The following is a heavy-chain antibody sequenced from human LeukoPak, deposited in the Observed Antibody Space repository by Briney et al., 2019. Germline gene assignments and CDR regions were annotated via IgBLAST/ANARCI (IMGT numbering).Heavy chain of an antibody. J-gene: IGHJ4*02. CDR1: GFTFSNAW. D-gene: IGHD4-17*01. V-gene: IGHV3-15*01. CDR3: TTAPYGDPTGDY. Sequence: GGSLRLSCAASGFTFSNAWMSWVRQAPGKRLEWVGRIKSKTDGGTTDYAAPVKGRFTISRDDSKNTLYLQMNSLKTEDTAVYYCTTAPYGDPTGDYWGQGTLVTVSS. CDR2: IKSKTDGGTT.